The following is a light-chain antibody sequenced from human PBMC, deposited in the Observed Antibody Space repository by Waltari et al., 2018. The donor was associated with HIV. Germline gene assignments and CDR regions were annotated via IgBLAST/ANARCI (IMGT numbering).Light chain of an antibody. CDR1: QIIDNW. CDR3: QQYNSHSYA. CDR2: KAS. J-gene: IGKJ2*01. Sequence: DVQMTQSPSTLSAGVGDKVTITCRASQIIDNWLAWYQQKPGKSPKLLIYKASYLESGVPRRFSGSVSGADFTLIIDGLQPDDFATYYCQQYNSHSYAFGQGTKVDVK. V-gene: IGKV1-5*03.